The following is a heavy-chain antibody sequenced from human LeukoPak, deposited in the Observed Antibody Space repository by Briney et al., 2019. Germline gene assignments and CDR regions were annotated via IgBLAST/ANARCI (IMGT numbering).Heavy chain of an antibody. V-gene: IGHV1-2*02. D-gene: IGHD6-13*01. CDR3: ARDGAAAPGLLDY. CDR2: INPNSGGT. J-gene: IGHJ4*02. Sequence: ASVKVSCKASGYTFTSYDIGWVRQATGQGLEWMGWINPNSGGTNYAQKFQGRVTMTRDTSINTAYMELSRLRSDDTAVYYCARDGAAAPGLLDYWGQGTLVTVSS. CDR1: GYTFTSYD.